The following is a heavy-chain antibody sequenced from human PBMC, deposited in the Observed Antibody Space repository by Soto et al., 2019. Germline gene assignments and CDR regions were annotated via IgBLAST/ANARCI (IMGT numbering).Heavy chain of an antibody. CDR3: ARQGFGALHGLVEV. J-gene: IGHJ6*02. V-gene: IGHV4-59*08. Sequence: PSETLSLTCPFSGGSISSYYWSLFRHAPGKVLEWIGYVHDSWGSNYNPSLKSRVAISLDTSKSQFSLKLTSVTATDTAVYYCARQGFGALHGLVEVWGQGTTVTVSS. D-gene: IGHD3-10*01. CDR1: GGSISSYY. CDR2: VHDSWGS.